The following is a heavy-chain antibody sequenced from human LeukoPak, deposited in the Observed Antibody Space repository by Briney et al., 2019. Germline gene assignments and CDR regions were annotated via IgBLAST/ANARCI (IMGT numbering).Heavy chain of an antibody. CDR1: GYTFTGYY. CDR3: ARVITEWSGSDY. CDR2: FNPNSGGT. Sequence: AASVKVSCKASGYTFTGYYMHWVRQAPAQGLEWMGWFNPNSGGTNYAQKFQGRVTMTRDTSISTAYMELNRLTSDDTAVYYCARVITEWSGSDYWGQGTLVTVSS. D-gene: IGHD1-26*01. J-gene: IGHJ4*02. V-gene: IGHV1-2*02.